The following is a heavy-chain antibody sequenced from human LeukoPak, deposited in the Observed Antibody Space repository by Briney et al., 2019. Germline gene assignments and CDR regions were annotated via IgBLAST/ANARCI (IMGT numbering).Heavy chain of an antibody. CDR1: GLTFSSNA. V-gene: IGHV3-23*01. Sequence: GGSLRLSCAASGLTFSSNAMSWVRQAPGKGLEWVSVITGNGGRTYYADSVKGRFTISRDNSKNTLSLQMNSLRADDTAVYYCAKDAVAPGSGGDYFDYWGQGTLVTVSS. CDR2: ITGNGGRT. D-gene: IGHD3-10*01. CDR3: AKDAVAPGSGGDYFDY. J-gene: IGHJ4*02.